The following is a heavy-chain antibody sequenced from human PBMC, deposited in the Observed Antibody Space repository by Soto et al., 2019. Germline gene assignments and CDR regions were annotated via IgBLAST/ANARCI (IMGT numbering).Heavy chain of an antibody. J-gene: IGHJ5*02. CDR2: IYYSGST. D-gene: IGHD2-2*01. CDR3: ARVAPYRSQLLVIGNWFDP. CDR1: GGSISSSSYY. Sequence: PSETLSLTCTVSGGSISSSSYYWGWIRQPPGKGLEWIGSIYYSGSTYYNPSLKSRVTISVDTSKNQFSLKLSSVTAADTAVYYCARVAPYRSQLLVIGNWFDPWGQGTLVTVSS. V-gene: IGHV4-39*01.